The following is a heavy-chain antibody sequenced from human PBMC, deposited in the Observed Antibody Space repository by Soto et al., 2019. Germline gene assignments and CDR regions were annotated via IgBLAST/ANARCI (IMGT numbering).Heavy chain of an antibody. V-gene: IGHV2-5*01. J-gene: IGHJ5*02. Sequence: SGPTLVNLTQTLTLTCTFSGFSLSTSGVGVGWIRQPQGKALEWLVLIYWNDDKRYSPSLKSRLTITKDTAKNQVVLTMTNMDPVDTATYSGAHREGAAYTNTYNWFGPWGQGTLVTVSS. D-gene: IGHD1-26*01. CDR2: IYWNDDK. CDR3: AHREGAAYTNTYNWFGP. CDR1: GFSLSTSGVG.